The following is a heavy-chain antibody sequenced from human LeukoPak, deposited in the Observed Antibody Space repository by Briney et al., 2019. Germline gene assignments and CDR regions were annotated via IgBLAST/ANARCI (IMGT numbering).Heavy chain of an antibody. CDR1: GFSLSTSGVG. J-gene: IGHJ4*02. CDR2: IYWDDDK. D-gene: IGHD3-10*01. V-gene: IGHV2-5*02. CDR3: ARVVRGVHFDY. Sequence: SGPTLVKSTQTLTLTCTFSGFSLSTSGVGVGWIRQPPGKALEWLALIYWDDDKRYSPSLKSRLTITKDTSKDQVVLTMTNMDPADTAAYYCARVVRGVHFDYWGQGTLVTVSS.